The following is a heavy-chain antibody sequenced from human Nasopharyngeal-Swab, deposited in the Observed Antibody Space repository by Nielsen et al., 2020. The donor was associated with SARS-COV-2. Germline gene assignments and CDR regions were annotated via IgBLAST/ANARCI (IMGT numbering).Heavy chain of an antibody. CDR2: ISYDGSNK. J-gene: IGHJ4*02. CDR3: AKDKGTQGRRLQYVFDY. D-gene: IGHD5-24*01. Sequence: WIRQPPGKGLEWVAVISYDGSNKYYADSVKGRFTISRDNSKNTLYLQMNSLRAEDTAVYYCAKDKGTQGRRLQYVFDYWGQGTLVTVSS. V-gene: IGHV3-30*18.